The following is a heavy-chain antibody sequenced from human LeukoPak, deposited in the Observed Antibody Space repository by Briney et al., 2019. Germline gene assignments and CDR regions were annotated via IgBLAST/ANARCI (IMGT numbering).Heavy chain of an antibody. V-gene: IGHV4-61*02. CDR3: AREGKITMVRGVIRSYYMDV. CDR1: GGSISSGSYY. Sequence: SQTLSLTCTVSGGSISSGSYYWSWIRQPAGKGLEWIGRIFTSGSTKYSPSLKSRVTISVDTSKNQFSMKLSSVTAADTAVYYCAREGKITMVRGVIRSYYMDVWGKGPTVTIPS. D-gene: IGHD3-10*01. J-gene: IGHJ6*03. CDR2: IFTSGST.